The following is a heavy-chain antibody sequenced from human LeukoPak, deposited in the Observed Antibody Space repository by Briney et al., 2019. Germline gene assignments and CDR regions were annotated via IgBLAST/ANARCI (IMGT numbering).Heavy chain of an antibody. V-gene: IGHV1-2*02. D-gene: IGHD2/OR15-2a*01. CDR3: ARGGYSTTWGVSDY. J-gene: IGHJ4*02. CDR2: INPNSGGT. Sequence: ASVKVSCKASGYTFTGYYLHWVRQAPGQGREWVGWINPNSGGTSSAQKFQGRVTMTRDTSLSTAYMELSRLGSDDTAIFYCARGGYSTTWGVSDYWGQGTLVTVSS. CDR1: GYTFTGYY.